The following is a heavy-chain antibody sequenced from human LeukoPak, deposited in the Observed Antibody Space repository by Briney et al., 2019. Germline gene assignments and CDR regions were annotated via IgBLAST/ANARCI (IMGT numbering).Heavy chain of an antibody. CDR2: ISSGGHTI. Sequence: GGSLRLSCEASRFTFSSYEMIWVRQAPGKGLYWISYISSGGHTIDYADSVKGRFTISRDNAKNSLDLQMNSLRVEDTGIYYCVKVAKYYYGSETYYFFEHWGQGTPVTASS. CDR3: VKVAKYYYGSETYYFFEH. V-gene: IGHV3-48*03. D-gene: IGHD3-10*01. CDR1: RFTFSSYE. J-gene: IGHJ4*02.